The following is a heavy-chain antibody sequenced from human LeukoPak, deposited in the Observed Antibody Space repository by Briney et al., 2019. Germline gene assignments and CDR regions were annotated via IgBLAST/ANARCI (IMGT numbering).Heavy chain of an antibody. CDR3: ARDLRGNDAFDI. V-gene: IGHV3-21*01. CDR2: ISSSSSYI. D-gene: IGHD1-26*01. CDR1: GFTFSSYS. Sequence: PGGSLRLSCAASGFTFSSYSMNWVRQAPGKGLEWVSSISSSSSYIYYADSVKGRFTISRDNAKNSLYLQMNSLRAEDTAVYYCARDLRGNDAFDIWGQGTMVTVSS. J-gene: IGHJ3*02.